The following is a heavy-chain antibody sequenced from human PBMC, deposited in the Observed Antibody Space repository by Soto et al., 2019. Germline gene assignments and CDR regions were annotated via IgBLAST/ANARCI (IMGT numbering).Heavy chain of an antibody. Sequence: QVQLVESGGGVVQPGRSLRLSCAASGFTFSSYAMHWVRQAPGKGLAWVAVISYDGSNKYYADSVKGRFTISRDNSKNTLYLQMNSLRAEDTAVYYCAREGYYYDSSGYYPRYYFDYWGQGTLVTVSS. CDR1: GFTFSSYA. V-gene: IGHV3-30-3*01. CDR2: ISYDGSNK. D-gene: IGHD3-22*01. CDR3: AREGYYYDSSGYYPRYYFDY. J-gene: IGHJ4*02.